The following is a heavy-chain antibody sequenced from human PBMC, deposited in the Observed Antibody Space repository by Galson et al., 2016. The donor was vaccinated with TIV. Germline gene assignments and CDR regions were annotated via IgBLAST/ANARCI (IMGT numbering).Heavy chain of an antibody. CDR3: ARAPGYYDSSAYYPA. CDR1: GGPFITQA. Sequence: SVKVSCKASGGPFITQAISWVRQAPGQGLEWMGGIIGMFGTTNYTKKFQGRVTITADESTSTAYMELSSLTSEDTAVYYCARAPGYYDSSAYYPAWGQGTLVTVSS. J-gene: IGHJ4*02. V-gene: IGHV1-69*13. D-gene: IGHD3-22*01. CDR2: IIGMFGTT.